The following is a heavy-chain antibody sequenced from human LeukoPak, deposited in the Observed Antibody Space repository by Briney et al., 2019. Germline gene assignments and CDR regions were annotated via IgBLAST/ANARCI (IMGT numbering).Heavy chain of an antibody. Sequence: SETLSLTCAVYGGSFSGYYWSWIRQPPGKGLEWIGEINHSGSTNYNPSLKSRVTISVDTSKNQFPLKLSSVTAADTAVYYCAGSGSYFYYYYYYMDVWGKGTTVTVSS. V-gene: IGHV4-34*01. D-gene: IGHD3-10*01. CDR3: AGSGSYFYYYYYYMDV. CDR1: GGSFSGYY. J-gene: IGHJ6*03. CDR2: INHSGST.